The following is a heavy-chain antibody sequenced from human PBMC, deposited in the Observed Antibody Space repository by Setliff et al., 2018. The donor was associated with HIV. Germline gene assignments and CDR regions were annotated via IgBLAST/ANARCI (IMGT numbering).Heavy chain of an antibody. V-gene: IGHV1-46*01. D-gene: IGHD4-17*01. Sequence: ASVKVSCKTSEYTFTNFYMHWVRQAHGQGLEWRGIINPVGGNTRYAQRFQGRVSMTRDTSTSTVYMELSNLRSEETAVYYCARGQASNDYGVSFWGQGTMVTVSS. CDR2: INPVGGNT. CDR1: EYTFTNFY. CDR3: ARGQASNDYGVSF. J-gene: IGHJ3*01.